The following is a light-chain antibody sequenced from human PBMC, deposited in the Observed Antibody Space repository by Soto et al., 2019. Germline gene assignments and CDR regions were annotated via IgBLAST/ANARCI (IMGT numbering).Light chain of an antibody. CDR1: ESVLSNSNNENY. CDR2: WAS. J-gene: IGKJ4*01. V-gene: IGKV4-1*01. CDR3: QQYYPPPLT. Sequence: DIVMTQSPDSLAVSLGEKATINCKSSESVLSNSNNENYLAWYKQKPGQPPKLLIYWASTRKSGVPDRFSGSGSGTDFTLTISRLQAEDVAVYYCQQYYPPPLTFGGGTNVEIK.